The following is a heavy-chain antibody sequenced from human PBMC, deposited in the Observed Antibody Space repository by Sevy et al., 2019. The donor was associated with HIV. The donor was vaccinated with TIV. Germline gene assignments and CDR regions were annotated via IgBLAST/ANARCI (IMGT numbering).Heavy chain of an antibody. V-gene: IGHV4-59*08. J-gene: IGHJ3*02. D-gene: IGHD3-10*01. CDR1: GGSINSDR. CDR3: ARRNYFDI. CDR2: VYYTGGT. Sequence: SETLSLTCTVSGGSINSDRWNWIRQPPGKGLEWVGDVYYTGGTNYNPSLKNRVTISVDRTKNKFSLKLTSVTAADTAVYYCARRNYFDIWGQGTMVTVSS.